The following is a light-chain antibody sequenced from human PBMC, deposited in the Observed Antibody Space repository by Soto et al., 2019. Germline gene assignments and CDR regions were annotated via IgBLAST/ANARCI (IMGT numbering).Light chain of an antibody. CDR3: QHYGSLLT. CDR1: QSVSSSY. J-gene: IGKJ4*01. CDR2: GAS. V-gene: IGKV3-20*01. Sequence: EIVLTQSPGTLSLSPGERATLSCRASQSVSSSYLAWYQQKPGQAPRLLIYGASSRATGIPDRFSGSGSGTYFTLTISRLEPEDFAVYYCQHYGSLLTFGGGTKVEIK.